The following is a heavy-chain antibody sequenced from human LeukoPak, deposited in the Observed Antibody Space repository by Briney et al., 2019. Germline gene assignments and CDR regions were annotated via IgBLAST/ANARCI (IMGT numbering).Heavy chain of an antibody. CDR2: MYYSGST. CDR1: GDAITGSSYY. D-gene: IGHD3-22*01. J-gene: IGHJ4*02. V-gene: IGHV4-39*01. Sequence: PSETLSLTCTVSGDAITGSSYYWGWIRQPPGKGLEWIGSMYYSGSTFSNPSLRSRVNMSADTSKSQFSLKLSSVTAADTAVYYCARQYYDRTGYYYFDNWSQGTQVTVSS. CDR3: ARQYYDRTGYYYFDN.